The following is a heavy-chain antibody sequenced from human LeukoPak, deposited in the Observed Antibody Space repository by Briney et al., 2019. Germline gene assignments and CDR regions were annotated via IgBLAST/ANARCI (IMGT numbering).Heavy chain of an antibody. Sequence: SETLSLTCTVSGYSISSGYYWGWIRQPPGKGLEWIGSIYHSGSTYYNPSLKSRVTISVDTSKNQFSLKLSSVTAADTAVYYCARRGYCSSTSCTAWFDPWGQGTLVTVSS. CDR3: ARRGYCSSTSCTAWFDP. V-gene: IGHV4-38-2*02. CDR2: IYHSGST. D-gene: IGHD2-2*01. J-gene: IGHJ5*02. CDR1: GYSISSGYY.